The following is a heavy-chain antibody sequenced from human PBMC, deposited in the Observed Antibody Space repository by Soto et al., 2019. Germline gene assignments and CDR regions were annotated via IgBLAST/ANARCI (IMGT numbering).Heavy chain of an antibody. J-gene: IGHJ5*02. V-gene: IGHV3-23*01. CDR3: AKENDYSIIESNWFDA. Sequence: ESGGHLVAPGESLRLSCVASGFSFSSSALTWVRQAPGKGLEWVADISGQGGTTYYADSVKGRFIISRDNSKNTLSLQMTSLRVEDTAVYYCAKENDYSIIESNWFDAWGPGTLVTVSS. CDR2: ISGQGGTT. CDR1: GFSFSSSA. D-gene: IGHD4-4*01.